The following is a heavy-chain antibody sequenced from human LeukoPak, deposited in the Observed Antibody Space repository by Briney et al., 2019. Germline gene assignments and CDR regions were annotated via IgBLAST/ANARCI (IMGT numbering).Heavy chain of an antibody. CDR1: GFTFRHYT. Sequence: PGGSLRLSCAASGFTFRHYTVNWVRQAPGKGLEWVSSITSSSSYIYYADSVKGRFTISRDNSKNRLYLQMNSLRAEDTAVYYCAKEASFDIWGHGTMVTVSS. CDR2: ITSSSSYI. V-gene: IGHV3-21*04. J-gene: IGHJ3*02. CDR3: AKEASFDI.